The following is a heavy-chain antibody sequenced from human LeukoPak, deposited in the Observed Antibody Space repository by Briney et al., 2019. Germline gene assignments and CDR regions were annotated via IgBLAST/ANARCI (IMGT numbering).Heavy chain of an antibody. Sequence: SETLSLTCAVYGGSFSGYYWNWIRQPPGKGLEWIGEINHSGSTNYNPPLKSRVTISVDTSKNQFSLKLSSVTAADTAVYYCARAGDYEGFGEFQDYYFDYWGQGTLVTVSS. CDR1: GGSFSGYY. V-gene: IGHV4-34*01. CDR3: ARAGDYEGFGEFQDYYFDY. J-gene: IGHJ4*02. D-gene: IGHD3-10*01. CDR2: INHSGST.